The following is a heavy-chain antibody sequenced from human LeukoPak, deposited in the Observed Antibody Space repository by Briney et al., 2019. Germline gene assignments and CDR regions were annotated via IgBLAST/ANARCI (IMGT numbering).Heavy chain of an antibody. V-gene: IGHV4-34*01. CDR1: GGSFSGYY. CDR2: INHSGST. Sequence: SETLSLTCAVYGGSFSGYYWSWIRQPPGKGPEWIGEINHSGSTNYNPSLKSRVTISVDTSKNQFSLKLSSVTAADAAVYYCAREKTYYDYVWGSYRTQYYFDYWGQGTLVTVSS. D-gene: IGHD3-16*02. CDR3: AREKTYYDYVWGSYRTQYYFDY. J-gene: IGHJ4*02.